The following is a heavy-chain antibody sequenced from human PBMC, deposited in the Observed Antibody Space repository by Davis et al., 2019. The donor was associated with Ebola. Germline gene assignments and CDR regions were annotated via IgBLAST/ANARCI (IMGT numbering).Heavy chain of an antibody. CDR3: AVIAAADWYFDL. J-gene: IGHJ2*01. D-gene: IGHD6-13*01. Sequence: GGSLRLSCAASGFTFSTYYITWVRQAPGKGLEWVATIPHVGSEKYYVDSVKGRFTSSRDNAKNSVYLQMNSLRAEDTAVYYCAVIAAADWYFDLWGRGTLVTVSS. V-gene: IGHV3-7*01. CDR2: IPHVGSEK. CDR1: GFTFSTYY.